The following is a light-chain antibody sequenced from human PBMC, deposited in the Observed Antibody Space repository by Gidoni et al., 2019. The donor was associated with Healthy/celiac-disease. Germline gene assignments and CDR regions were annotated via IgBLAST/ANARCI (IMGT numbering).Light chain of an antibody. CDR3: CSYAGSYTLRV. CDR1: SSDVGGYNY. J-gene: IGLJ2*01. V-gene: IGLV2-11*01. CDR2: DLS. Sequence: QSALTQPRSVSGSPGPSVTISCTVTSSDVGGYNYVSWYQQHPCKAPKLMIYDLSKRPSGVPDRFSGSKSGNTASLTISGLQAEDEAEYYCCSYAGSYTLRVFGGGTKLTVL.